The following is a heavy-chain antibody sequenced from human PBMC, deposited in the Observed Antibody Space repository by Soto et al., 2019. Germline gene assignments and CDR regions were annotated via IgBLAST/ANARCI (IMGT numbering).Heavy chain of an antibody. D-gene: IGHD3-10*01. Sequence: GSLRLSCAASGFTFSSYAMHWVRQAPGKGLEWVAVISYDGSNKYYADSVKGRFTISRDNSKNTLYLQMNSLRAEDTAVYYCARVGEGMVREGNYGMDVWGQGTTVTVSS. V-gene: IGHV3-30-3*01. CDR2: ISYDGSNK. CDR3: ARVGEGMVREGNYGMDV. CDR1: GFTFSSYA. J-gene: IGHJ6*02.